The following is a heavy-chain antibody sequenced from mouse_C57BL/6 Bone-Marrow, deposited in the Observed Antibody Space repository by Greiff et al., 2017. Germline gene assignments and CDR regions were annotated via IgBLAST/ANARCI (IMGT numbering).Heavy chain of an antibody. CDR3: AGGYYLAY. V-gene: IGHV1-82*01. CDR2: IYPGDGAT. J-gene: IGHJ3*01. D-gene: IGHD2-3*01. CDR1: GYAFSSSW. Sequence: QVQLQQSGPELVKPGASVKISCKASGYAFSSSWMNWVKQRPGKGLEWIGRIYPGDGATNYNGKFKGKATLTADKSSRTAYMQISSLTSEDSAVYFCAGGYYLAYWGQGTLVTVSA.